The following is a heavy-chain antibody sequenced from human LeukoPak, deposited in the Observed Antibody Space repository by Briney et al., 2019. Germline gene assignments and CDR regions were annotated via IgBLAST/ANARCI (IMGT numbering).Heavy chain of an antibody. CDR2: INPSGGGT. Sequence: ASVKVSCKASGYTFTRYYMHWVRQAPGQGLAWMGIINPSGGGTSYAQKFQGRVTMTRDTSTSTVYMELSSLRSEDTAVYYCARGDSSGYYYVGDAFDIWGQGTMVTVSS. J-gene: IGHJ3*02. CDR1: GYTFTRYY. D-gene: IGHD3-22*01. CDR3: ARGDSSGYYYVGDAFDI. V-gene: IGHV1-46*01.